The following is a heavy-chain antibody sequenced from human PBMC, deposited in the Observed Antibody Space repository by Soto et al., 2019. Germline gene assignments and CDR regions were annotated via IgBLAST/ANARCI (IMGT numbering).Heavy chain of an antibody. V-gene: IGHV3-66*01. CDR1: GFTVSSNY. CDR2: IYSGGST. Sequence: GGSLRLSCAASGFTVSSNYMSWVRQAPGKGLEWVSVIYSGGSTYYADSVKGRFTISRDNSKNTLYLQMNSLRAEDTAVYYCAREGPPDIVVVPAAIPTDYYYYMDVWGKGTTVTVSS. CDR3: AREGPPDIVVVPAAIPTDYYYYMDV. J-gene: IGHJ6*03. D-gene: IGHD2-2*01.